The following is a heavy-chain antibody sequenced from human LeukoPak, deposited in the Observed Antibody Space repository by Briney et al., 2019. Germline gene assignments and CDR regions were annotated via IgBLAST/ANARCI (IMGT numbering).Heavy chain of an antibody. Sequence: GGSLRLSCAASGFTFSDYYMSWVRQAPGKGLEWVSYISSSGSSIYYADSVKGRFTISRDNAKNSLYLQMNSLRAEDTAVYYCARDWPYYDSSGLYWGQGTLVTVSS. D-gene: IGHD3-22*01. V-gene: IGHV3-11*01. CDR3: ARDWPYYDSSGLY. CDR1: GFTFSDYY. CDR2: ISSSGSSI. J-gene: IGHJ4*02.